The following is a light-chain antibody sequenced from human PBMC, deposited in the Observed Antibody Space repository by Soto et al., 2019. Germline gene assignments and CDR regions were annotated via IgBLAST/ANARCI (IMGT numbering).Light chain of an antibody. CDR1: SSDIGGYNS. J-gene: IGLJ3*02. CDR3: SSYTSSSTLV. Sequence: QSVLTQPASVSGSPGQSITISCTGTSSDIGGYNSVSWYQQHPGKAPKLMIYDVSNRPSGVSIRFSGSKSGNAASLTISGLQAEDEADYYCSSYTSSSTLVFGGGTKVTVL. CDR2: DVS. V-gene: IGLV2-14*03.